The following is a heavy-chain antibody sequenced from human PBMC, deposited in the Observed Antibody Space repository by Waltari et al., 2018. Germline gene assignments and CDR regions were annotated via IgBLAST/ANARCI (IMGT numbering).Heavy chain of an antibody. J-gene: IGHJ6*02. D-gene: IGHD6-19*01. CDR1: GYTFTSYA. Sequence: QVQLVQSGSELKKPGASVKVSCKASGYTFTSYAMTWVRHAPGQGLEWMGWINTNTGNPTYAQGFTGRFVFSLDTSVSTAYLQISSLKAGDTAVYYCARGIAVAGSNLNYYYGMDVWGQGTTVTVSS. CDR2: INTNTGNP. V-gene: IGHV7-4-1*02. CDR3: ARGIAVAGSNLNYYYGMDV.